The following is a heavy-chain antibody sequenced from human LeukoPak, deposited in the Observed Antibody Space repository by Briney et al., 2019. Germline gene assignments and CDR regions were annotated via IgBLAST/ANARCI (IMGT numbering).Heavy chain of an antibody. Sequence: GGSLRLSCAASGFTVSSNYTSWVRQAPGKGLEWVSVIYSGGSTYYADSVKGRFTISRHNSKNTLYLQMNSLRAEDTAVYYCAKDIRPQNGRGLYYFDYWGQGTLVTVSS. J-gene: IGHJ4*02. CDR3: AKDIRPQNGRGLYYFDY. V-gene: IGHV3-53*04. CDR1: GFTVSSNY. CDR2: IYSGGST. D-gene: IGHD2-15*01.